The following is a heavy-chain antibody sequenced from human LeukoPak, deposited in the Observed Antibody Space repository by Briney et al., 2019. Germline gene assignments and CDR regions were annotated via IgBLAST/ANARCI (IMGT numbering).Heavy chain of an antibody. V-gene: IGHV3-23*01. CDR2: ISGSGGST. Sequence: GGSLRLSCAASGFTFSSYAMSWVRQAPGKGLEWISSISGSGGSTYSTDSVKGRFTISRDNSKNTLYLQMNSLRAEDTAVYYCAKDSSATGIAEYFINWGQGTLVTVSS. D-gene: IGHD2-8*02. CDR1: GFTFSSYA. J-gene: IGHJ1*01. CDR3: AKDSSATGIAEYFIN.